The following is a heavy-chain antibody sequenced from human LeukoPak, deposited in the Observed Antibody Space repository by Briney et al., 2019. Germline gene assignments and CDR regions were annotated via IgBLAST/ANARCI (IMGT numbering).Heavy chain of an antibody. CDR3: ARAYRGYYGSGSYYNDAFDI. Sequence: GGSLRLSCAASGFAFSSYDMHWVRQATGKGLEWVSAIGTAGDTDYPGSVKGRFTISRENAKNSSYLQMNSLRAGDTAVYYCARAYRGYYGSGSYYNDAFDIWGQGTMVTVSS. V-gene: IGHV3-13*04. CDR2: IGTAGDT. CDR1: GFAFSSYD. D-gene: IGHD3-10*01. J-gene: IGHJ3*02.